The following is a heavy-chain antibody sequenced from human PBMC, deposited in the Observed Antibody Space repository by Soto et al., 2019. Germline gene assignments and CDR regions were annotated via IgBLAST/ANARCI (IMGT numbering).Heavy chain of an antibody. CDR3: ARDRTPYYYDSSGYWSLGYYYYGMDV. V-gene: IGHV1-69*13. Sequence: SVKVSCKASGGTFSSYAISWVRQAPGQGLEWMGGIIPIFGTANYAQKFQGRVTITADESTSTAYMEPSSLRSEDTAVYYCARDRTPYYYDSSGYWSLGYYYYGMDVWGQGTTVTVSS. CDR2: IIPIFGTA. CDR1: GGTFSSYA. J-gene: IGHJ6*02. D-gene: IGHD3-22*01.